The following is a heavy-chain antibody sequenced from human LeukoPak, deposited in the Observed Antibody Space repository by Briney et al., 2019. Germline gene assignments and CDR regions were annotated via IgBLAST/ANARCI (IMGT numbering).Heavy chain of an antibody. Sequence: GGSLRLSCAASGFIFSNYWMHWVRQAPGKGLVWVSRINSDGRSTNYADSVMGRSSISRDYAKNTVYLQMNGLRAEDTAVYYCAITIVGATDWFDPWGQGTLVTVSS. CDR2: INSDGRST. J-gene: IGHJ5*02. CDR3: AITIVGATDWFDP. V-gene: IGHV3-74*01. D-gene: IGHD1-26*01. CDR1: GFIFSNYW.